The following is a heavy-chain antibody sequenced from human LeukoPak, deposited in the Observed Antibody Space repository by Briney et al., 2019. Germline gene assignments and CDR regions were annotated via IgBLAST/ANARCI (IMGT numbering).Heavy chain of an antibody. J-gene: IGHJ5*02. CDR1: GGTFSSYA. CDR3: APLGYCTNGVCYPGGDWFDP. V-gene: IGHV1-69*05. D-gene: IGHD2-8*01. CDR2: IIPIFGTA. Sequence: ASVKASCKASGGTFSSYAISWVRQAPGQGLEWMGGIIPIFGTANYAQKFQGRVTITTDESTSTAYMELSSLRSEDTAVYYCAPLGYCTNGVCYPGGDWFDPWGQGTLVTVSS.